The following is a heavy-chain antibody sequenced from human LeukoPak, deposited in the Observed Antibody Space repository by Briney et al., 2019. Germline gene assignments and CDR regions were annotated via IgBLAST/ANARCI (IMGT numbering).Heavy chain of an antibody. Sequence: GGSLRLSCAASGFTFSSYTMNWVRQAPGKGLEWVAVISYDGSNKYYADSVKGRFTISRDNSKNTLYLQMNSLGAEDTAVYYCAREPNYSYYFDYWGQGTLVTVSS. D-gene: IGHD3-10*01. CDR1: GFTFSSYT. CDR2: ISYDGSNK. J-gene: IGHJ4*02. CDR3: AREPNYSYYFDY. V-gene: IGHV3-30-3*01.